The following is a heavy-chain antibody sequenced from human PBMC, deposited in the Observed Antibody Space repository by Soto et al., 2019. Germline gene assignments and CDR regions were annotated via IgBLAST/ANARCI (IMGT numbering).Heavy chain of an antibody. CDR3: VKGYCTNGVCWPDY. CDR2: ISSSSSTI. CDR1: GFTFSSYS. J-gene: IGHJ4*02. D-gene: IGHD2-8*01. Sequence: GGSLRLSCAASGFTFSSYSMNWVRQAPGKGLEWVSYISSSSSTIYYADSVKGRFTISRDNAKNSVSLQMDSLRAEDTAAYYCVKGYCTNGVCWPDYWGQGTLVTV. V-gene: IGHV3-48*01.